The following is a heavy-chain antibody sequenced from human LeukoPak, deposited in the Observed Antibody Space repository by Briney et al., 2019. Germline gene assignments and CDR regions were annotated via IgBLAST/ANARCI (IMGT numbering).Heavy chain of an antibody. D-gene: IGHD3-16*01. CDR3: AKGVYYDYVWGSPSYYFDY. CDR1: GFTFSSSA. V-gene: IGHV3-23*01. Sequence: PGGSLRLSCAASGFTFSSSAMSWVRQVPGKGLEWASGISASGGSTSYADSVRGRFTISRDNSKNTLYVQMNSLRDEDTAVYYCAKGVYYDYVWGSPSYYFDYWGQGTLVTVSS. J-gene: IGHJ4*02. CDR2: ISASGGST.